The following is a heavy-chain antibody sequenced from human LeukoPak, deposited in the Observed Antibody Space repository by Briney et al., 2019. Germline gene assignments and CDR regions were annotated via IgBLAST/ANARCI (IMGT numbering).Heavy chain of an antibody. Sequence: GGSLRLSYAASGFTVSSNYMSWVRQAPGKGLEWVSVIYSGGSTYYADSVKGRFTISRDNSKNTLYLQMNSLRAEDTAVYYCAKGSYYDSSPTTNFQHWGQGTLVTVSS. CDR3: AKGSYYDSSPTTNFQH. J-gene: IGHJ1*01. CDR1: GFTVSSNY. D-gene: IGHD3-22*01. V-gene: IGHV3-53*01. CDR2: IYSGGST.